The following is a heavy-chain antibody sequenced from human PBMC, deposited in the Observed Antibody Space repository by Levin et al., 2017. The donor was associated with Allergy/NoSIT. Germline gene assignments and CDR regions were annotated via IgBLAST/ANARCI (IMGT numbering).Heavy chain of an antibody. Sequence: ASVKVSCKASGYTFGSYYMHWVRQAPGQGLEWMGIIDPSGGNTTYTQNFQGRVTMTRDTSTSTVYMELSSLTSEDTAVSYCARDLTNSYYESSGSLGHWGQGTLVTVSS. J-gene: IGHJ4*02. CDR2: IDPSGGNT. CDR1: GYTFGSYY. D-gene: IGHD3-22*01. V-gene: IGHV1-46*01. CDR3: ARDLTNSYYESSGSLGH.